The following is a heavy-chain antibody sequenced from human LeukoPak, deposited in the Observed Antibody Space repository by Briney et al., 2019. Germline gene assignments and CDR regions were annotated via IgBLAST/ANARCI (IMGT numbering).Heavy chain of an antibody. CDR3: AKGGYCSSTSCPTDRFDP. J-gene: IGHJ5*02. D-gene: IGHD2-2*01. CDR1: GFTFSSYA. V-gene: IGHV3-23*01. CDR2: MSGSGGST. Sequence: GGSLRLSCAASGFTFSSYAMSWVRQAPGKGLEWVSAMSGSGGSTYYADSVKGRFTISRDNSKNTLYLQMNSLRAEDTAVYYCAKGGYCSSTSCPTDRFDPWGQGTLATVSS.